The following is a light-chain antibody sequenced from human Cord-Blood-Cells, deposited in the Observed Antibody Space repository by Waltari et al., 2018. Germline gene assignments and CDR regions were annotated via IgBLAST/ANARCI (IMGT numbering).Light chain of an antibody. CDR3: SSYTSSSTLV. J-gene: IGLJ2*01. CDR1: SSDVGGYNY. CDR2: DVS. Sequence: QSAMTQPASVSGSPGQPITISCTGTSSDVGGYNYVSWYQQHPGKAPKLMIYDVSNRPSGVSTPFCGSKSGNTASLTISGLQAEDEADYYCSSYTSSSTLVFGGGTKLTVL. V-gene: IGLV2-14*01.